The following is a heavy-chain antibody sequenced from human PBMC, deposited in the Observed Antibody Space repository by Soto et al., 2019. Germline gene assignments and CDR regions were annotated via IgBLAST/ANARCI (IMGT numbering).Heavy chain of an antibody. CDR2: LNGSGGT. CDR1: GGSFSGFY. D-gene: IGHD3-10*01. CDR3: ARARGGVQH. J-gene: IGHJ1*01. Sequence: KASETLSLTCGVYGGSFSGFYCSWIRQPPGKGLEWIGELNGSGGTNYNASLKSRVSMSLDTSKNQFSLKLSSVTAADTAVYYCARARGGVQHWGQGTLVTVSS. V-gene: IGHV4-34*01.